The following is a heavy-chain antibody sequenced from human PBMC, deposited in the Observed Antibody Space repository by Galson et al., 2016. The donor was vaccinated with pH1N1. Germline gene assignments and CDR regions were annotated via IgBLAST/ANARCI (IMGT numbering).Heavy chain of an antibody. CDR1: GFTFSDYY. V-gene: IGHV3-11*01. J-gene: IGHJ3*02. Sequence: SLRLSCAASGFTFSDYYMTWIRRAPGKGLEWVSYISSSGYTIFYTDSVKGRFTISRDNAKNSLYLQMNSLRAEDTAVYYCASAPRLGELELGDVFDIWGQGTMVTVSS. CDR3: ASAPRLGELELGDVFDI. CDR2: ISSSGYTI. D-gene: IGHD3-10*01.